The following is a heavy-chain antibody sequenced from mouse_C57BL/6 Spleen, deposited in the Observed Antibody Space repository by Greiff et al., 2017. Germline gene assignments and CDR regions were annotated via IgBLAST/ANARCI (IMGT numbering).Heavy chain of an antibody. CDR1: GYTFTSYW. V-gene: IGHV1-59*01. D-gene: IGHD3-2*02. CDR3: ARGLRLHLVNFDY. J-gene: IGHJ2*01. CDR2: IDPSDSYT. Sequence: QVQLQQSGAELVRPGTSVKLSCKASGYTFTSYWMHWVKQRPGQGLEWIGVIDPSDSYTNYNQKFKGKATLTVDTSSSTAYMQLSSLTSEDSAVYYCARGLRLHLVNFDYGGQGTTLTVSS.